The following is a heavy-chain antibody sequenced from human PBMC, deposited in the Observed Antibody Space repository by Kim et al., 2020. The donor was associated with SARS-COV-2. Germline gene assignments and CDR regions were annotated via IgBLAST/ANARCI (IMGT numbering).Heavy chain of an antibody. Sequence: SETLSLTCAVYGGSFSGYYWSWIRQPPGKGLEWIGEINHSGSTNYNPSLKSRVTISVDTSKNQFSLKLSSVTAADTAVYYCARGSAWIQLWPHLDYWGQGTLVTVSS. D-gene: IGHD5-18*01. CDR2: INHSGST. CDR1: GGSFSGYY. V-gene: IGHV4-34*01. CDR3: ARGSAWIQLWPHLDY. J-gene: IGHJ4*02.